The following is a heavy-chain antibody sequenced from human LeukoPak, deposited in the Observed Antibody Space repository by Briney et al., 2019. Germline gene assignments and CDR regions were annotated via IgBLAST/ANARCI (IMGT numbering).Heavy chain of an antibody. J-gene: IGHJ6*02. CDR2: ISNNGGYT. CDR3: AKAIYSSSWMDV. Sequence: GGSLRLSCAASGFTFSSSAMSWVRQAPGKGLEWVSAISNNGGYTYYADSVQGRFTISRDNSKSTLCLQMNSLRAEDTAVYYCAKAIYSSSWMDVWGQGTTVTVSS. D-gene: IGHD6-13*01. V-gene: IGHV3-23*01. CDR1: GFTFSSSA.